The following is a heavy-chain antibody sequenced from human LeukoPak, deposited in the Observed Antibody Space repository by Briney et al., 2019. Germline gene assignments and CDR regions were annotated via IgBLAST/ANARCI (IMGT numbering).Heavy chain of an antibody. Sequence: RASVKVSCKASGYTFTDYFMNWMRQAPGQRLEWMGWINAGNGNTKYSQKLQGRVTITRDTSASTAYMQLSSLRSEDTAVYYCAREGYSSSGNWFDPWGQGTLVTVSS. CDR1: GYTFTDYF. D-gene: IGHD6-13*01. CDR2: INAGNGNT. CDR3: AREGYSSSGNWFDP. J-gene: IGHJ5*02. V-gene: IGHV1/OR15-3*02.